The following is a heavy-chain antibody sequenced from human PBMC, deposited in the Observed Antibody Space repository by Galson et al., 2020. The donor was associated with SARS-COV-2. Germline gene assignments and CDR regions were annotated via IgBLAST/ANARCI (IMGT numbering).Heavy chain of an antibody. CDR1: GFTLSSYA. J-gene: IGHJ5*02. Sequence: TGGSLRLSCAASGFTLSSYAMSGFRQAPGRGLEWVSVISTSGTSTYYADSVKGRFTISRDNSKNPLYLQMNSLRAEDTAVYYCAIARVPAAVKWFDPWGQGTLVTVSS. CDR2: ISTSGTST. CDR3: AIARVPAAVKWFDP. D-gene: IGHD2-2*01. V-gene: IGHV3-23*01.